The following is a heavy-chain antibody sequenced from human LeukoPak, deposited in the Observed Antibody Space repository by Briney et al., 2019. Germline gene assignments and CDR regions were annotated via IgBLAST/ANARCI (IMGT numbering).Heavy chain of an antibody. CDR1: GGTFSSYA. CDR2: IIPILGIA. V-gene: IGHV1-69*04. Sequence: GASVKVSCKASGGTFSSYAISWVRQAPGQGLEWMGRIIPILGIANYAQKFQGRVTITADKSTSTAYMELSSLRSEDTAVYYCARDPVSGLRSPGYFDYWGQGTLVTVPS. J-gene: IGHJ4*02. CDR3: ARDPVSGLRSPGYFDY. D-gene: IGHD5-12*01.